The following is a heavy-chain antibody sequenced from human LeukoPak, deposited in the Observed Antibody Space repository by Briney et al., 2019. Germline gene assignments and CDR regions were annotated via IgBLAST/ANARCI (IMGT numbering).Heavy chain of an antibody. CDR3: ARVRIGQQLDKYYYYAMDV. J-gene: IGHJ6*02. CDR1: GYTFTDYY. CDR2: INPNSGGT. D-gene: IGHD6-13*01. Sequence: WASVKVSCKASGYTFTDYYMHWVRQAPGQGLEWMGWINPNSGGTNYAQKFQGRVTMTTDTSISTVYMEVSRLRSDDTAVYYCARVRIGQQLDKYYYYAMDVWGQGTTVTVSS. V-gene: IGHV1-2*02.